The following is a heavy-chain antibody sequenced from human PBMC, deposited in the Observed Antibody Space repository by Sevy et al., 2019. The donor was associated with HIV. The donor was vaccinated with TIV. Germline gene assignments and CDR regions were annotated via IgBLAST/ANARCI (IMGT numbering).Heavy chain of an antibody. Sequence: SETLSLTCTVSGASISSYYWSWIRQPPGKGLEWIGFIYYRGSTNYNPSLKSRVTISVDTSKNQFSLNLTSVTAADTAVYYCARAVYYSDDMDLWGQGTTVTVSS. CDR1: GASISSYY. CDR2: IYYRGST. J-gene: IGHJ6*01. D-gene: IGHD3-16*01. CDR3: ARAVYYSDDMDL. V-gene: IGHV4-59*01.